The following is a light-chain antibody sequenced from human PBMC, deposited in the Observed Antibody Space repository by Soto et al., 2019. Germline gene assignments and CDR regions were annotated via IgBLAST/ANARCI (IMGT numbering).Light chain of an antibody. Sequence: QSVLTQPPSTSGTPGQRVTISCSGASSNIGSNTVNWYQHLPGTAPKLLIYYNNQRPSGVPDRFSGSRSGTSASLAITGLQSGDDAYYYCAAWDDSLNGVVFGGGTKLTVL. V-gene: IGLV1-44*01. CDR1: SSNIGSNT. CDR3: AAWDDSLNGVV. J-gene: IGLJ2*01. CDR2: YNN.